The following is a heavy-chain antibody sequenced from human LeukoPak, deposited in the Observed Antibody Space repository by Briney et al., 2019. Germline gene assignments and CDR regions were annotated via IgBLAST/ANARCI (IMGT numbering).Heavy chain of an antibody. CDR3: AKDLIVSGTATILDY. V-gene: IGHV3-30*18. D-gene: IGHD5-24*01. CDR1: GFSVSNNY. Sequence: GGSLRLSCAASGFSVSNNYMHWVRQAPGKGLEWVAVISYDASYENYADSVKGRFTISRDNSKNTLYLQMNSLRAEDTAVYYCAKDLIVSGTATILDYWGQGTLVTVSS. CDR2: ISYDASYE. J-gene: IGHJ4*02.